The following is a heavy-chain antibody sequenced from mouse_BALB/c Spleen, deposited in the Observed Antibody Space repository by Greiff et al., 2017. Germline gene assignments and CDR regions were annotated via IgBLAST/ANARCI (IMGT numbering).Heavy chain of an antibody. D-gene: IGHD2-10*02. CDR2: IWSGGST. J-gene: IGHJ4*01. Sequence: QVQLKQSGPGLVQPSQSLSITCTVSGFSLTSYGVHWVRQSPGKGLEWLGLIWSGGSTDYNAAFISRLSISKDNSKSQVFFKMNSLQADDTAIYYCDRKPVWSYYAKDYWGQGTSVTVSS. V-gene: IGHV2-4-1*01. CDR1: GFSLTSYG. CDR3: DRKPVWSYYAKDY.